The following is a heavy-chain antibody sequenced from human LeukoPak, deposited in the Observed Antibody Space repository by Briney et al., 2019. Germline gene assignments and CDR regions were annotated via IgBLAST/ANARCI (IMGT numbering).Heavy chain of an antibody. CDR3: AKGRARRATRIFGVVKGLDPFHI. D-gene: IGHD3-3*01. J-gene: IGHJ3*02. CDR1: GGSISSGGYY. V-gene: IGHV4-30-2*02. CDR2: IYHSGST. Sequence: SETLSLTCTVSGGSISSGGYYWSWIRQPPGKGLEWIGYIYHSGSTYYNPSLKSRVTISVDRSKNQFSLNLRSVTAADTAVYYCAKGRARRATRIFGVVKGLDPFHIWGQGTMVTVS.